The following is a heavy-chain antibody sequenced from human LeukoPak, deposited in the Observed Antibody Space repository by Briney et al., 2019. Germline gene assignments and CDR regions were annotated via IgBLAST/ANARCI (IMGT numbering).Heavy chain of an antibody. D-gene: IGHD3-9*01. Sequence: GGSLRLSCAASGFTVSSNYMSWVRHAPGEGLEWVSVIYSGGSTYYADSVKGRFTISRDNSKNTLYLQMNSLRAEDTAVYYCARALRYFDWLNWGQGTLVTVSS. J-gene: IGHJ4*02. V-gene: IGHV3-53*01. CDR1: GFTVSSNY. CDR2: IYSGGST. CDR3: ARALRYFDWLN.